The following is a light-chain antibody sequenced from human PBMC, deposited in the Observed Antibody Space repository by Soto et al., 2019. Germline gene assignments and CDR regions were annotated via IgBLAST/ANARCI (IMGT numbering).Light chain of an antibody. CDR3: HQYDSYSPRT. CDR1: QNINSW. Sequence: DIQMTQSPSTLSASVGDRVTIICRASQNINSWVAWYQQKPGKAPKALIYDASSLESGVPSRFSGSGSGTYFTITITSLQPDDFEPYYCHQYDSYSPRTFGQGTKVEIK. V-gene: IGKV1-5*02. CDR2: DAS. J-gene: IGKJ1*01.